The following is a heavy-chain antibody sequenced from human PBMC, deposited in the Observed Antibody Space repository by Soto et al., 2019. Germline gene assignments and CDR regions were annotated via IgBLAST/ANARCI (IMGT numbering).Heavy chain of an antibody. J-gene: IGHJ4*02. CDR3: AQISLTTVASAY. CDR2: ISANGAGT. CDR1: GFTFSSYA. Sequence: GGSLRLSCAASGFTFSSYAMTWVRQAPGKGLQWVSSISANGAGTYYADSVKGRFTISRDNSKNTLYLQMNSLRVEDSAVYYCAQISLTTVASAYWGQGTLVTVSS. D-gene: IGHD4-17*01. V-gene: IGHV3-23*01.